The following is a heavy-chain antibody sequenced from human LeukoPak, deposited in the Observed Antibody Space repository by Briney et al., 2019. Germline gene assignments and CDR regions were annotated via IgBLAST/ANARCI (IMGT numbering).Heavy chain of an antibody. J-gene: IGHJ3*02. V-gene: IGHV3-48*03. CDR1: GFTFSSYE. CDR2: ISSRGSTI. Sequence: GGSLRLSCAASGFTFSSYEMNWVRHAPGKGREGVSYISSRGSTIFCADSVKGRFTISRDNAKNSLYLQMNSLRAEDTAVYYCARDLVVAEAPGAFDIWGQGTMVTVSS. D-gene: IGHD2-15*01. CDR3: ARDLVVAEAPGAFDI.